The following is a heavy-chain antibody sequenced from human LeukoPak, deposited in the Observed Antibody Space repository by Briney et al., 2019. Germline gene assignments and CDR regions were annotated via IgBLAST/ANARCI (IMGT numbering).Heavy chain of an antibody. V-gene: IGHV3-23*01. Sequence: PGGSLRLSCAASGFTFSSYAMSWVRQAPGKGLEWVSAISGSGGSTYYAGSVKGRFTISRDNSKNTLYLQMNSLRAEDTAVYYCAKDSPAGRRYYYYGMDVWGQGTTVTVSS. D-gene: IGHD6-19*01. CDR3: AKDSPAGRRYYYYGMDV. CDR1: GFTFSSYA. CDR2: ISGSGGST. J-gene: IGHJ6*02.